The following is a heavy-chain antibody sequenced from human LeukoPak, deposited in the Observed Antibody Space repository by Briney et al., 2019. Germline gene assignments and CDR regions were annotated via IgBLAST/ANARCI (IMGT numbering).Heavy chain of an antibody. CDR1: GYTFTSYG. J-gene: IGHJ1*01. CDR2: IDPTSGDT. CDR3: AKSPYTGSSYFNL. V-gene: IGHV1-2*02. Sequence: GASVKVSCKASGYTFTSYGISWVRQAPGQGLEWMGWIDPTSGDTNSAQKFQGRVTMTRDTALSTAYLNLNDLTSDDTGIYFCAKSPYTGSSYFNLWGQGTLTTVSS. D-gene: IGHD1-1*01.